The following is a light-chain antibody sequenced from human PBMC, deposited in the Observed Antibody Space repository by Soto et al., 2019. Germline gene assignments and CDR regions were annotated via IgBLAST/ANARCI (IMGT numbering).Light chain of an antibody. J-gene: IGKJ3*01. V-gene: IGKV4-1*01. CDR3: QHYGTSPFT. CDR1: QSVLYSSNNKNY. CDR2: WAS. Sequence: DIVMTQSPDSLAVSLGERATINCKSSQSVLYSSNNKNYLAWYQQKPGQPPKLLIYWASTRESGVPDRFSGSGSGTDFTLTISSLQAEDVAVYYCQHYGTSPFTFGPGTKVHIK.